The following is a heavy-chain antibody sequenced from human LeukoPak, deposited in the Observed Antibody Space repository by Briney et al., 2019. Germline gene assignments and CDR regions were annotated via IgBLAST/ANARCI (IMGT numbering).Heavy chain of an antibody. D-gene: IGHD3-3*01. CDR1: GYTFTDYF. J-gene: IGHJ3*02. V-gene: IGHV1-2*05. Sequence: ASVKVSCKASGYTFTDYFMNWARQAPGQGLEWMGRINPQSGGTVYAQKFQGRVTMTRDTSSSTAYMELSRLRFDDTVVYYCARGPRITIFGVVMANDAFDIWGQGTMVTVSS. CDR3: ARGPRITIFGVVMANDAFDI. CDR2: INPQSGGT.